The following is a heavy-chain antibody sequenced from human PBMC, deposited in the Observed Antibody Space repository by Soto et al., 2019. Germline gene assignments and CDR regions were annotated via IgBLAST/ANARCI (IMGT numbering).Heavy chain of an antibody. CDR3: ASSPGSSGWYAAN. V-gene: IGHV4-59*08. CDR2: IYYSGST. D-gene: IGHD6-19*01. Sequence: SETLSLTCTVSGGSISSYYWSWIRQPPGKGLEWIGYIYYSGSTNYNPSLKSRVTISVDTSKNQFSLKLSSVTAADTAVYYCASSPGSSGWYAANWGQGTLVTVSS. J-gene: IGHJ4*02. CDR1: GGSISSYY.